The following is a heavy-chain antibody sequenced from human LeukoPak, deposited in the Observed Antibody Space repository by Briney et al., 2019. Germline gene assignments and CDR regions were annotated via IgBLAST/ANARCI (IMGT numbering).Heavy chain of an antibody. CDR3: ARDEGTDGYNLY. V-gene: IGHV1-69*13. J-gene: IGHJ4*02. CDR1: GGTFSSYA. CDR2: VIPILGTA. D-gene: IGHD5-24*01. Sequence: SVKVSCKASGGTFSSYAISWVRQAPGQGLEWMGGVIPILGTANYAQNFQGRVTITADESTSTAYIELSSLRSEDTAVYYCARDEGTDGYNLYWGQGTLVTVSS.